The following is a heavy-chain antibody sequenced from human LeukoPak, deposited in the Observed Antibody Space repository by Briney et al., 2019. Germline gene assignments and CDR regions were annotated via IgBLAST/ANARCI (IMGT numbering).Heavy chain of an antibody. V-gene: IGHV3-11*04. CDR1: GFSFSDHW. CDR2: ISRDGSPI. J-gene: IGHJ4*02. D-gene: IGHD5-18*01. CDR3: ARVRYNSGYIFDS. Sequence: GGSLRLSCVASGFSFSDHWMNWFRQAPGKGLEWVAYISRDGSPIYYADSVRGRFTISRDNVKNSLYLQMNSLRAEDTAVYYCARVRYNSGYIFDSWGQGTLVAVSS.